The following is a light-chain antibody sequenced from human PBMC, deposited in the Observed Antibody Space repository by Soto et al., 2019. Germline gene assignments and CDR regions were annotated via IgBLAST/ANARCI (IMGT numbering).Light chain of an antibody. Sequence: EIVLTQSPGTLSLSPGERATLSCRASQSVSSSYLAWYQQKPGQAPRLLIYDASRATGIPDRFSGSGSGTAFTLTITRLEPEDVAVYYCQHYGTSALFGPGTKVDI. CDR1: QSVSSSY. CDR3: QHYGTSAL. V-gene: IGKV3-20*01. CDR2: DAS. J-gene: IGKJ3*01.